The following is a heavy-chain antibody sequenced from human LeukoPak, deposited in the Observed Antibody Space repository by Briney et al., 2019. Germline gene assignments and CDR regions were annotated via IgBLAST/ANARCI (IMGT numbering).Heavy chain of an antibody. J-gene: IGHJ4*02. CDR2: IYYSGST. V-gene: IGHV4-39*07. Sequence: SETLSLTCTVSGGSISSSSYYWGWIRQPPGKGLEWIGSIYYSGSTYYNPSLKSRVTISVDTSKNQFSLKLSSVTAADTAVYYCARTVRYMGNDWGQGTLVTVSS. CDR1: GGSISSSSYY. D-gene: IGHD1-1*01. CDR3: ARTVRYMGND.